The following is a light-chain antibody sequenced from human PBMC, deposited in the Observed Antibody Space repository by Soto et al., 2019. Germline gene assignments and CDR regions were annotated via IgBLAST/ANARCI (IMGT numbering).Light chain of an antibody. CDR2: GAS. V-gene: IGKV3-20*01. Sequence: EIVLTQSPGTLSLSPGERATLSCRASQSVSSSYLAWYQQKPGQAPRLLIYGASSRATGIPDRFSGSGSGTDFTLTISRLEPEDVALYFCQHYGNSPPFTFGQGTKVEIK. CDR1: QSVSSSY. J-gene: IGKJ2*01. CDR3: QHYGNSPPFT.